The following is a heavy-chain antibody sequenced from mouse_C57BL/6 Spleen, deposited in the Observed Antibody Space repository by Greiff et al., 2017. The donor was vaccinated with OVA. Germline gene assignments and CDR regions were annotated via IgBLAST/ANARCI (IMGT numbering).Heavy chain of an antibody. CDR3: ARNYGNFDY. J-gene: IGHJ2*01. D-gene: IGHD2-1*01. CDR2: INPYNGGT. V-gene: IGHV1-19*01. CDR1: GYTFTDYY. Sequence: EVQLVESGPVLVKPGASVKMSCKASGYTFTDYYMNWVKQSHGKSLEWIGVINPYNGGTSYNQKFKGKATLTVDKSSSTAYMELNSLTSEDSAVYYCARNYGNFDYWGQGTTLTVSS.